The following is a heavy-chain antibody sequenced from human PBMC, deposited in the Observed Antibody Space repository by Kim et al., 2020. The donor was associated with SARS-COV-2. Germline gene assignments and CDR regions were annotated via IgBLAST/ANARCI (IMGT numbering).Heavy chain of an antibody. V-gene: IGHV3-72*01. J-gene: IGHJ6*02. D-gene: IGHD2-2*01. CDR2: TRNKANSYTT. Sequence: GGSLRLSCAASGFTFSDHYMDWVRQAPGKGLEWVGRTRNKANSYTTEYAATVKGGFTIPRDDSKHSLYLQMNSLKPEDTAVYYCARSDVVVVPAARNNYYYYYGMDVWGQGTTVTVSS. CDR1: GFTFSDHY. CDR3: ARSDVVVVPAARNNYYYYYGMDV.